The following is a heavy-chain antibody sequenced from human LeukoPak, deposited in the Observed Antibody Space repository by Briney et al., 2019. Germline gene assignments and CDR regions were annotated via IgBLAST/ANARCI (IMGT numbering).Heavy chain of an antibody. CDR3: ARSKQQLVLGY. CDR1: GFTFDDYA. Sequence: PGRSLRLSCAASGFTFDDYAMNWVRQAPGKGLEWVSGISWTSGSMGYADSVKGRFTISRDNAKNSLYLQMNSLRAEDTAVYYCARSKQQLVLGYWGQGTLVTVSS. J-gene: IGHJ4*02. D-gene: IGHD6-13*01. CDR2: ISWTSGSM. V-gene: IGHV3-9*01.